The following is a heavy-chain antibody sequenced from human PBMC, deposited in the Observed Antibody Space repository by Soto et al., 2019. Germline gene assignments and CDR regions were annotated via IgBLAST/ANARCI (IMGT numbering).Heavy chain of an antibody. CDR2: INDRGTRT. D-gene: IGHD3-3*01. Sequence: GGSLRLSCAVSGFTFSVYAMNWVRQAPGKGLEWVTSINDRGTRTYYADSVKGRITISRDNSKNTLFLQVSSLRDEDTAVYYCARGDSVYDFGIEWWGQGTVVTVSS. CDR1: GFTFSVYA. J-gene: IGHJ4*02. V-gene: IGHV3-23*01. CDR3: ARGDSVYDFGIEW.